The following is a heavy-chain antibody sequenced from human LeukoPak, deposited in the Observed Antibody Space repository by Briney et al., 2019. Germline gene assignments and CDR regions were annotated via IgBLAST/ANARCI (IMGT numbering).Heavy chain of an antibody. D-gene: IGHD3-3*01. CDR3: AREGLSSDFWSRAMDV. CDR1: GFTFSSCV. V-gene: IGHV3-23*01. Sequence: PGGSLRLSCAASGFTFSSCVMGWVRQAPGKGLEWVSVITGSGDTTYYADSVKGRFTISRDNSKNTLYLQMDSLRVEDTAGYYCAREGLSSDFWSRAMDVWGKGTTVTVSS. CDR2: ITGSGDTT. J-gene: IGHJ6*04.